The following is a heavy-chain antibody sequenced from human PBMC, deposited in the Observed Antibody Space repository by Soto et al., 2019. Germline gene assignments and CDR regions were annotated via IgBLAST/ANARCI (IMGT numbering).Heavy chain of an antibody. CDR3: ARDPVTSD. CDR1: GFTLSNFY. V-gene: IGHV3-7*03. J-gene: IGHJ4*02. CDR2: IKGDGSDA. Sequence: EVQLVESGGGLVQPGGSLRLSCAASGFTLSNFYISWVRQAPGKGLEWLGNIKGDGSDAHYVDSVKGRFTISRDNAGNSLYLQMNNLRAEDAAMYYCARDPVTSDWGQGTLVTVSS.